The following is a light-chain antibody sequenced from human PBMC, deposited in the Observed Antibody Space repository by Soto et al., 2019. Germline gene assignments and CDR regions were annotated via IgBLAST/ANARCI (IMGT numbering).Light chain of an antibody. CDR3: CSYAGTSAFYV. J-gene: IGLJ1*01. V-gene: IGLV2-23*02. Sequence: QSALTQPASASGSPGQSITISCTGTSSDVGSYILVSWYQQHPRKGPKLLIYDVTERPSGVSNRVSGSKSGSTASLTISGLQAEDEADYYCCSYAGTSAFYVFGSGTKVTVL. CDR1: SSDVGSYIL. CDR2: DVT.